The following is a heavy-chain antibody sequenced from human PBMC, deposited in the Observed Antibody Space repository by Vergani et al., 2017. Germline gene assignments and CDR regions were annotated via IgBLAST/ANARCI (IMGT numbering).Heavy chain of an antibody. Sequence: QVQLQQWGAGLVKPSQTLSLTCTVSGGSISSYYWSWIRQPPGKGLEWIGYIYYSGSTNYNPSLKSRVTISVDTSKNQFSLKLSSVTAADTAVYYCARSSDFWSGYYSYYYYGMDVWGQGTTVTVSS. CDR1: GGSISSYY. CDR2: IYYSGST. D-gene: IGHD3-3*01. V-gene: IGHV4-59*08. J-gene: IGHJ6*02. CDR3: ARSSDFWSGYYSYYYYGMDV.